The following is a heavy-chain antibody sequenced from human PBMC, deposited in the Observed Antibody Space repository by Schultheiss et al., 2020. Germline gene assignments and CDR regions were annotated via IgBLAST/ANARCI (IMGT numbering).Heavy chain of an antibody. J-gene: IGHJ4*02. Sequence: ASVKVSCKASGYTFTSYDINWVRQAPGQGLEWVGWINPNSGGTNYAQKFQGRVTMTRDTSISTAYMELSRLRSDDTAVYYCARVRGGWWLDYWGQGTLVTVSS. V-gene: IGHV1-2*02. CDR2: INPNSGGT. CDR3: ARVRGGWWLDY. CDR1: GYTFTSYD. D-gene: IGHD6-19*01.